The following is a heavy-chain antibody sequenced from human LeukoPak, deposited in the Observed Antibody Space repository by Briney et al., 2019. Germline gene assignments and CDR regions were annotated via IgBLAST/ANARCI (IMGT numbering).Heavy chain of an antibody. CDR3: ASQIVVVVAAYDAFDI. Sequence: PGGYLRLSCAASGFTFSSYEMNWVRQAPGKGLEWVSYISSSGSTIYYADSVKGRFTISRDNAKNSLYLQMNSLRAEDTAVYYCASQIVVVVAAYDAFDIWGQGTMVTASS. V-gene: IGHV3-48*03. CDR1: GFTFSSYE. J-gene: IGHJ3*02. CDR2: ISSSGSTI. D-gene: IGHD2-15*01.